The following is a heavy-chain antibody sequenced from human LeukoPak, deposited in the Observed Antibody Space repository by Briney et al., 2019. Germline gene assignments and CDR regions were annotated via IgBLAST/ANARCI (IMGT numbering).Heavy chain of an antibody. CDR1: GGTFSSYA. D-gene: IGHD3-22*01. CDR2: IIPILGIA. Sequence: SVKVSCKASGGTFSSYAISWVRQAPGQGLEWMGRIIPILGIANYAQKFQGRVTITADKSTSTAYMELSSLRSEDTAVYYCAREITMIVAAIEYYFDYWGQGTLVTVSS. V-gene: IGHV1-69*04. J-gene: IGHJ4*02. CDR3: AREITMIVAAIEYYFDY.